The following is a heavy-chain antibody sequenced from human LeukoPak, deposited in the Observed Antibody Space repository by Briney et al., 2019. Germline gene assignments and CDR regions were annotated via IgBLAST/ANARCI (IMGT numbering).Heavy chain of an antibody. Sequence: SVKVSXKASGGTFSSYAISWVRQAPGQGLEWMRGIIPIFGTANYAQKFQGRVTITADESTSTAYMELSSLRSEDTAVYYCARGLPAAIVWNWFDPWGQGTLVTVSS. CDR1: GGTFSSYA. J-gene: IGHJ5*02. D-gene: IGHD2-2*01. CDR2: IIPIFGTA. CDR3: ARGLPAAIVWNWFDP. V-gene: IGHV1-69*01.